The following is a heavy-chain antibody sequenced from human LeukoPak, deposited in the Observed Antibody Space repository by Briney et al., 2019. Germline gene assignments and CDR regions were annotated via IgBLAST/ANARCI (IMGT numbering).Heavy chain of an antibody. J-gene: IGHJ4*02. D-gene: IGHD1-26*01. V-gene: IGHV3-23*01. CDR2: ISGSGGST. CDR3: ARKSGSQGYFDY. Sequence: GGSLRLSCAASRFTFSSYAMSWVRQAPRKGLEWVSAISGSGGSTYYADSVKGRFTISRDNSKNTLYLQMNSLRAEDAAVYYCARKSGSQGYFDYWGQGTLVTVSS. CDR1: RFTFSSYA.